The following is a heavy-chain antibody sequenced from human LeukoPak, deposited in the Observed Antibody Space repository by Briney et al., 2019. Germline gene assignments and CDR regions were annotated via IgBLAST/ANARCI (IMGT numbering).Heavy chain of an antibody. V-gene: IGHV3-21*01. J-gene: IGHJ3*02. D-gene: IGHD3-22*01. CDR3: ARETNYDSTGESDAFDI. CDR2: ISSSSSYI. Sequence: PGGSLRLSCAASGFTFSSYSMNWVRQAPGKGLEWVSSISSSSSYIYYADSVKGRFTISRDNAKNSLYLQMNSLRAEDTAVYYCARETNYDSTGESDAFDIWGQGTMVTVSS. CDR1: GFTFSSYS.